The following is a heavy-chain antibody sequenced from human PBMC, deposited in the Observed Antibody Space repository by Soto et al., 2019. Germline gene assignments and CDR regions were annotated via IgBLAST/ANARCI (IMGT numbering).Heavy chain of an antibody. D-gene: IGHD3-16*01. V-gene: IGHV3-23*01. CDR3: GKDVDWGSLDL. J-gene: IGHJ3*01. CDR2: IGPNGLST. CDR1: GFTFNKFG. Sequence: EVQLLASGGGLVRPGGSLRLYCAASGFTFNKFGMGWVRQVPGKGLEWVSTIGPNGLSTHFADSVKGRFTIARDNSKNTLFLEMNSLRADDTAMFYCGKDVDWGSLDLWGQGTMVTVSS.